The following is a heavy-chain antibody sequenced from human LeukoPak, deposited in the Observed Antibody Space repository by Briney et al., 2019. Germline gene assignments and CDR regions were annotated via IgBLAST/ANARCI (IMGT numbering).Heavy chain of an antibody. CDR3: ARADLLRHFYCSGGSCYSTEEYYFDY. CDR2: IYYSGST. CDR1: GGSISSYY. D-gene: IGHD2-15*01. Sequence: SETLSLTCTVSGGSISSYYWSWIRQPPGKGLEWIGYIYYSGSTNYNPSLKSRVTISVDTSKNQFSLKLSSVTAADTAVYYCARADLLRHFYCSGGSCYSTEEYYFDYWGQGTLVTVSS. V-gene: IGHV4-59*01. J-gene: IGHJ4*02.